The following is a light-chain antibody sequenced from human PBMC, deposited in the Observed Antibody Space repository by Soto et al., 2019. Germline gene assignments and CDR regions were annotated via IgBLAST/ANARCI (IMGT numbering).Light chain of an antibody. J-gene: IGKJ1*01. CDR1: QSVSSSY. V-gene: IGKV3-15*01. CDR2: DTS. Sequence: EIVLTQSPGNLSLSPGERATLSCRASQSVSSSYLAWYQQKPGQAPRLLIYDTSTRAADIPARFSGSGSGTDFTLTISSLQSEDFAVYYCQQYNNWPRTFGQGTKVDI. CDR3: QQYNNWPRT.